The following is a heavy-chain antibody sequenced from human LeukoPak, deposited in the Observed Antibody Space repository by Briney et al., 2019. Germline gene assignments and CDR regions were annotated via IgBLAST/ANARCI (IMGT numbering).Heavy chain of an antibody. CDR1: GFTFSSYA. Sequence: PVGSLRLFCAASGFTFSSYARSWVRQAPGKGLEWFSSIGGSGVNTYHADSVKGRFTISRDNSKNTLYLQMNSLRAEDTAVYYCAKIGSYFDYWGQGILVTVSS. V-gene: IGHV3-23*01. CDR2: IGGSGVNT. J-gene: IGHJ4*02. CDR3: AKIGSYFDY. D-gene: IGHD3-10*01.